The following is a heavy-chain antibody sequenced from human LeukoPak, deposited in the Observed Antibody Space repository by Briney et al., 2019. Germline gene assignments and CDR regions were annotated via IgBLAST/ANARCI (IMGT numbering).Heavy chain of an antibody. CDR3: ARDRGGTTVTILDY. V-gene: IGHV1-69*13. D-gene: IGHD4-17*01. CDR1: GGTFSSYA. J-gene: IGHJ4*02. CDR2: IIPIFGTA. Sequence: SVKVSCKASGGTFSSYAISWVRQAPGQGLEWMGGIIPIFGTANYAQKFQGRVTITADESTSTAYMELSSLRSEDTAVYYCARDRGGTTVTILDYWGQGTLVTVSS.